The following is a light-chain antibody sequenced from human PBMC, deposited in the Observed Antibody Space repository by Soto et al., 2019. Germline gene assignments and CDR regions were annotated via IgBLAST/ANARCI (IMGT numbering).Light chain of an antibody. Sequence: QAVVTQEPSFSVSPGGTVTLTCGLNSGSVSTSYYPSWYQQTPVQAPRTLIYSTNTRSSGVPDRFSGSILGNKAALTITGAQSDDESDYYCVLYMGSGISVFGGGTKLTVL. J-gene: IGLJ3*02. CDR3: VLYMGSGISV. CDR2: STN. CDR1: SGSVSTSYY. V-gene: IGLV8-61*01.